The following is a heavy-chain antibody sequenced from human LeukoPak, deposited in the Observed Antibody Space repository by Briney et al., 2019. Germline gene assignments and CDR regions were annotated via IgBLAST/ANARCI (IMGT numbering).Heavy chain of an antibody. J-gene: IGHJ5*02. CDR3: ARVVVPAAPSFDP. D-gene: IGHD2-2*01. V-gene: IGHV1-69*01. Sequence: SVKVSCKASGGTFSSYAISWVRQAPGQGLEWMGGIIPIFGTANYAQKFQGRDTITADESTSTAYMELSSLRSEDTAVYYCARVVVPAAPSFDPWGQGTLVTVSS. CDR2: IIPIFGTA. CDR1: GGTFSSYA.